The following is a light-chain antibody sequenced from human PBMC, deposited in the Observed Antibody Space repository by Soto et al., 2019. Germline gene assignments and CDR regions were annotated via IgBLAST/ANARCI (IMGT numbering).Light chain of an antibody. Sequence: EIVLTQSPATLSLSPGERATLSCRASQSVRNYLAWYQQKPGQAPRLLIYYASNRATGIPGRFSGSGSGTDFTLTISGQEAEDFAVYFCQHRSNWPWTFGQGTKVEIK. CDR2: YAS. CDR3: QHRSNWPWT. CDR1: QSVRNY. J-gene: IGKJ1*01. V-gene: IGKV3-11*01.